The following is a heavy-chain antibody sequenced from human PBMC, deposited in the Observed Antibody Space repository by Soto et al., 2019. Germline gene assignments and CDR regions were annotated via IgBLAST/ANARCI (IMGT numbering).Heavy chain of an antibody. CDR2: TIPVFNTA. J-gene: IGHJ3*02. Sequence: QVQLEQSGAEVKKPGSSVKVSCKASGGNLSDHGVAWLGQAPGQGLEWMGGTIPVFNTAKYAQKFQGRVTVTADKFTNIAYMELSSLRLEDTAFYFCARVVYGSGNYYTGPSAFDIWGQGTMVIVSS. V-gene: IGHV1-69*06. D-gene: IGHD3-10*01. CDR1: GGNLSDHG. CDR3: ARVVYGSGNYYTGPSAFDI.